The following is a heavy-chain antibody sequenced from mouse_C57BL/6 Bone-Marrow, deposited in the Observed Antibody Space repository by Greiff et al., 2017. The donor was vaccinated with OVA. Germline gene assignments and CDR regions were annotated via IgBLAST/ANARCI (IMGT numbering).Heavy chain of an antibody. CDR1: GYAFTNYL. CDR3: ARVRGLRRRGYYFDY. Sequence: VQLQQSGAELVRPGTSVKVSCKASGYAFTNYLIEWVKQRPGQGLEWIGVINPGSGGTNYNEKFKGKATLTADKSSSTAYMQLSSLTSEDSAVYFCARVRGLRRRGYYFDYWGQGTTLTVSS. CDR2: INPGSGGT. V-gene: IGHV1-54*01. D-gene: IGHD2-2*01. J-gene: IGHJ2*01.